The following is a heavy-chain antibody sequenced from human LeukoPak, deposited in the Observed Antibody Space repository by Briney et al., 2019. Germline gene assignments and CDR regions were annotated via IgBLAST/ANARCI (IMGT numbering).Heavy chain of an antibody. D-gene: IGHD6-13*01. CDR3: ARSRYSNSWLFDY. CDR2: ISGSGVNT. V-gene: IGHV3-23*01. Sequence: GGSVRLSCAAPGITFSSYAMTWVRQAPGKGLEWVSAISGSGVNTYYADSVKDRFTISRDNSKNTVYLQMNSLRAEDTAVFYCARSRYSNSWLFDYWGQGTLVTVSS. CDR1: GITFSSYA. J-gene: IGHJ4*02.